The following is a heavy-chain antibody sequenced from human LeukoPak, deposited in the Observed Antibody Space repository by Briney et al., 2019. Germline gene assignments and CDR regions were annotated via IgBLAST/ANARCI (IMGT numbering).Heavy chain of an antibody. CDR2: IYYSGST. J-gene: IGHJ4*02. Sequence: PSETLSLTCTVSGDSISSSNYYWGWIRQPPGKGLEYIGSIYYSGSTYYNPSLKSRVTISVDTSKNQFSLKLTSATAADTAVYYCARGDDYKSTLFDYWGQGTLVTVSS. CDR1: GDSISSSNYY. CDR3: ARGDDYKSTLFDY. D-gene: IGHD5-12*01. V-gene: IGHV4-39*07.